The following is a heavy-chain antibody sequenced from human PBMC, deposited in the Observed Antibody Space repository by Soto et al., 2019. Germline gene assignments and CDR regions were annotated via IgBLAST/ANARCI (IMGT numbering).Heavy chain of an antibody. Sequence: GGSLRLSCAASGFTFSSYAMHWVRQAPGKGLEWVAVISYDGSNKYYADSVKGRFTISRDNSKNTLYLQMNSLRAEDTAVYYCARVYDYGDQYYYYGMDVWGQGTTVTVYS. V-gene: IGHV3-30-3*01. CDR1: GFTFSSYA. J-gene: IGHJ6*02. CDR3: ARVYDYGDQYYYYGMDV. D-gene: IGHD4-17*01. CDR2: ISYDGSNK.